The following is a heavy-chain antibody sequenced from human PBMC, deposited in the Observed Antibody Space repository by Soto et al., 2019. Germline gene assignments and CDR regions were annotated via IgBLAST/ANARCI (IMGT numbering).Heavy chain of an antibody. J-gene: IGHJ4*02. V-gene: IGHV4-39*01. CDR3: ARPYTSGWSGSFAY. CDR1: GGSVSSSSYY. D-gene: IGHD6-19*01. CDR2: FYYSGST. Sequence: QLQLQESGPGLVKPSETLSLTCTVSGGSVSSSSYYWGWIRQPPGKGLEWIGSFYYSGSTFYNPSLKSRVTISVDTSKNQSSLRLTSVTAADSAVYYCARPYTSGWSGSFAYWGQGTLLTVSS.